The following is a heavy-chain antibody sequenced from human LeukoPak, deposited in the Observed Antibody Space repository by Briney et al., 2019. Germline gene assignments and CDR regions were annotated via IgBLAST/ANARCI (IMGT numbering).Heavy chain of an antibody. Sequence: SQTLSFTCTVSGCSISSGDYYWRWIRQPPGKSLEWIGYIYYSGSTYYNPSLKSRVTISVDTSKNQFSLKLSSVTAADTAVYYCARKGRDQLLHGFDYWGQGTLVTVSS. J-gene: IGHJ4*02. CDR3: ARKGRDQLLHGFDY. V-gene: IGHV4-30-4*01. CDR1: GCSISSGDYY. D-gene: IGHD2-2*01. CDR2: IYYSGST.